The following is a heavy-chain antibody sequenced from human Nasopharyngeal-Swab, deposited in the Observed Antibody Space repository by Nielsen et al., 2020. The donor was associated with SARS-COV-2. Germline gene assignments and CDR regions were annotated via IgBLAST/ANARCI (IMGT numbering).Heavy chain of an antibody. V-gene: IGHV3-23*01. CDR2: IDAGGGNT. CDR1: GFTFSSYS. CDR3: ARDAPAHYGAFY. J-gene: IGHJ4*02. Sequence: GESLKISCAASGFTFSSYSMSWLRQAPGKGLEWVSTIDAGGGNTWYADSVKGRFSISRDSSKNTLYLQMDSLRGEDTAVYYCARDAPAHYGAFYWGRGTLVTVSS. D-gene: IGHD4-17*01.